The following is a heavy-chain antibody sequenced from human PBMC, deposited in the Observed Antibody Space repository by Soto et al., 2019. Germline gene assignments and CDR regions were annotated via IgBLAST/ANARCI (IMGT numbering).Heavy chain of an antibody. CDR1: GGTFSSYA. J-gene: IGHJ4*02. V-gene: IGHV1-69*13. CDR3: ARNPYDSSGYYSPSFDY. D-gene: IGHD3-22*01. Sequence: SVNVSCKASGGTFSSYAVSWVRQAHGQGLEWMGGIIPIFGTANYAQKFQGRVTITADESTSTAYMELSSLRSEDTAVYYCARNPYDSSGYYSPSFDYWGQGTLVTVSS. CDR2: IIPIFGTA.